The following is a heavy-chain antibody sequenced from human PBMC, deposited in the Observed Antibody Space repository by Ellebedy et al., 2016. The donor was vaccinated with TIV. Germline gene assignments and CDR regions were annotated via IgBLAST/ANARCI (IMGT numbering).Heavy chain of an antibody. D-gene: IGHD2-8*01. CDR1: GYTFTGYY. CDR3: ATDLRDCTNGVCLKRFDAFDI. J-gene: IGHJ3*02. CDR2: INPNSGGT. V-gene: IGHV1-2*04. Sequence: AASVKVSCKASGYTFTGYYMHWVRQAPGQGLEWMGWINPNSGGTNYAQKFQGWVTMTRDTSISTAYMVLSRLRSDDTAVYYCATDLRDCTNGVCLKRFDAFDIWGQGTMVTVSS.